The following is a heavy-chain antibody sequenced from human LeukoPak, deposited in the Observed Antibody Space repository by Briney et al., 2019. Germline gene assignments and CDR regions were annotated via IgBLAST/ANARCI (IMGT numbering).Heavy chain of an antibody. J-gene: IGHJ4*02. V-gene: IGHV1-46*01. D-gene: IGHD1-26*01. CDR1: GYTFTIYY. Sequence: ASVKVSCKASGYTFTIYYMHWVRQAPGQGLEWMGIINPSGGSTSYAQKFQGRVTMTRDTSISTAYMELSRLRSDDTAVYYCASGSYYFDYWGQGTLVTVSS. CDR3: ASGSYYFDY. CDR2: INPSGGST.